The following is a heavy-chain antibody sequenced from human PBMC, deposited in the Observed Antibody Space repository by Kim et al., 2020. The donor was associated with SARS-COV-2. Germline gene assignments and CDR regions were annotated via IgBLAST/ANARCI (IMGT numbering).Heavy chain of an antibody. J-gene: IGHJ4*02. CDR2: IYYSGST. CDR3: ARERKAGPPDY. Sequence: SETLSLTCTVSGGSISSGGYYWSWIRQHPGKGLEWIGYIYYSGSTYYNPSLKSRVTISVDTSKNQFSLKLSSVTAADTAVYYCARERKAGPPDYWGQGTLVTVSS. V-gene: IGHV4-31*03. D-gene: IGHD6-13*01. CDR1: GGSISSGGYY.